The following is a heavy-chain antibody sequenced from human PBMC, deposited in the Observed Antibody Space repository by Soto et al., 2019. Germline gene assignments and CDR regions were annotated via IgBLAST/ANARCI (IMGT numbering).Heavy chain of an antibody. Sequence: GGSLRLSCAASGFTVSSNYRTWVRQAPGKGLEWVSVISGSGGSTYYADSVKGRFTISRDNSKNTLYVQMNSLRIEDTAVYYCAKAISGYNAPLDHWGQGTRVTVSS. V-gene: IGHV3-23*01. CDR1: GFTVSSNY. CDR3: AKAISGYNAPLDH. J-gene: IGHJ4*02. CDR2: ISGSGGST. D-gene: IGHD1-1*01.